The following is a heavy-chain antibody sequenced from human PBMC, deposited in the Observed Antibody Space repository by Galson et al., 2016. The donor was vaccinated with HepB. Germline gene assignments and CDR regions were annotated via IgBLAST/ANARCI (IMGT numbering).Heavy chain of an antibody. V-gene: IGHV5-51*01. Sequence: QSGAEVKKPGESLKISCQVSGYNKFVTGWIGWVRQMPGKGLELMGIIYPADFDVKYGPSFQGQVTISADRSINTAYLQWTSLKASDTAMYYCARSPVWFGQLGGYFDHWGQGTLVTVSS. J-gene: IGHJ4*02. CDR3: ARSPVWFGQLGGYFDH. CDR1: GYNKFVTGW. CDR2: IYPADFDV. D-gene: IGHD3-10*01.